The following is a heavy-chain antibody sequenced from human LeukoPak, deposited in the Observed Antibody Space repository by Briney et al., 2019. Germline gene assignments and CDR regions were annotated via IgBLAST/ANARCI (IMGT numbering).Heavy chain of an antibody. CDR3: ARAPPAVLIKTYG. CDR1: GFIVTNNY. J-gene: IGHJ4*02. V-gene: IGHV3-66*01. D-gene: IGHD2-8*01. CDR2: VYSGGST. Sequence: GGSLRLSCTASGFIVTNNYINWVRQAPGKGLEWVSLVYSGGSTYYADSVKGRFTISRDNSKNMVYLRMNSLRAEDTAMYYCARAPPAVLIKTYGWAKETLVPSSS.